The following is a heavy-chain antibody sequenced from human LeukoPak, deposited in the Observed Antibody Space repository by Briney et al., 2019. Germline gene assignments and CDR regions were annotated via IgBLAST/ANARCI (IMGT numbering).Heavy chain of an antibody. CDR3: TILAVASDFDY. CDR1: GFAFSSYG. Sequence: PGGSLRLSCAVSGFAFSSYGMHWVRQAPGKGLEWVAIIWYDGSDKYYGDSVKGRFTISRDNSKNTLYLQMNSLRAEDTAVYYRTILAVASDFDYWGQGTLVTVSS. CDR2: IWYDGSDK. J-gene: IGHJ4*02. D-gene: IGHD6-19*01. V-gene: IGHV3-33*01.